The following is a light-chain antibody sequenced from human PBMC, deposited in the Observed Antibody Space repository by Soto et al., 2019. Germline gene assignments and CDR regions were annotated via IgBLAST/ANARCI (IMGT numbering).Light chain of an antibody. V-gene: IGLV4-69*01. Sequence: QSVLTQSPSASASLGASVKLTCTLSSGHSSYAIAWHQQQPEKGPRYLMKLNSDGSHSKGDGIPDRFSGSSSGAERYLTISSLQSEDEADYYGQTLGTGIRVFGGGTKLTVL. J-gene: IGLJ3*02. CDR3: QTLGTGIRV. CDR1: SGHSSYA. CDR2: LNSDGSH.